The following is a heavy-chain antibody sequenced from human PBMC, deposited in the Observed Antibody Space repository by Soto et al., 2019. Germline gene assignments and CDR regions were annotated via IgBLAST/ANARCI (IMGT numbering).Heavy chain of an antibody. Sequence: EVQLLDSGGGLVQPGGSLRLSCAASGFTFSSYAMNWVRQAPGKGLEWVSVISGSGDSTYYADSVKGRFTISRDNSKNTLYLQMNSLRAEDTAVYYCARRGPGTYFDSWGQGTRVTVSS. CDR2: ISGSGDST. D-gene: IGHD6-13*01. CDR3: ARRGPGTYFDS. CDR1: GFTFSSYA. J-gene: IGHJ4*02. V-gene: IGHV3-23*01.